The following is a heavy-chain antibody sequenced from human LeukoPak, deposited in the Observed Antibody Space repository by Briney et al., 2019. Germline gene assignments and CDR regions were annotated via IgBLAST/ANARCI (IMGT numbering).Heavy chain of an antibody. CDR1: GGSISSSSYY. CDR3: AREAFCSSTSCSLSDY. Sequence: SETLSLTCTVSGGSISSSSYYWGWIRQPPGKGLEWIGSIYYSGSTYYNPSLKSRVTMSVDTSKNQFSLKLSSVTAADTAVYYCAREAFCSSTSCSLSDYWGQGTLVTVSS. D-gene: IGHD2-2*01. J-gene: IGHJ4*02. CDR2: IYYSGST. V-gene: IGHV4-39*07.